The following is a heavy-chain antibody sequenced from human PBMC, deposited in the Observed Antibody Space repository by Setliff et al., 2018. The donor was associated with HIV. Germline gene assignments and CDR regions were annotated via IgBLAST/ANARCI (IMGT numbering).Heavy chain of an antibody. J-gene: IGHJ4*01. D-gene: IGHD2-8*02. CDR3: VRGALLAAFDFDH. V-gene: IGHV1-3*01. CDR1: GYTFTTYS. CDR2: INAGKGEK. Sequence: ASVKVSCKTSGYTFTTYSMHWVRQAPGRSLEWLGWINAGKGEKKYSQDLQDRITITSDTSANTAYMELSSLSSDDTAVYCCVRGALLAAFDFDHWGHGTLVTVSS.